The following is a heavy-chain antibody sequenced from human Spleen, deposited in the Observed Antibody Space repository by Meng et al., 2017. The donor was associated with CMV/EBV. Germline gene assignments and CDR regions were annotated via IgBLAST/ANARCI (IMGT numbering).Heavy chain of an antibody. CDR1: GFTFTSYW. J-gene: IGHJ4*02. CDR2: ISSDGSTT. D-gene: IGHD3-16*01. Sequence: GESLKLSCAASGFTFTSYWMHWVRQAPGKGLEWVAGISSDGSTTYYPDSVRGRFTISRDNSKNTVYLQMNSLRPEDTALYFCAKDPIGGNYRGSHFDYWGQGVLVTVSS. CDR3: AKDPIGGNYRGSHFDY. V-gene: IGHV3-30*18.